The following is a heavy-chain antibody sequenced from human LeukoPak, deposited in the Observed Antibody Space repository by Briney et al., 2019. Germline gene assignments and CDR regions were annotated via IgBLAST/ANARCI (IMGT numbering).Heavy chain of an antibody. CDR1: GYTFSGYA. CDR3: ARERDGGAWDEYLDY. D-gene: IGHD2-15*01. Sequence: ASVKISCKASGYTFSGYALHWVRQAPGQRLEWMGYINAGSGNTKYSQQFQGRVTITRDTSATTAYMEVNSLTSDDMAVYFCARERDGGAWDEYLDYWGQGTLVTVSS. CDR2: INAGSGNT. J-gene: IGHJ4*02. V-gene: IGHV1-3*03.